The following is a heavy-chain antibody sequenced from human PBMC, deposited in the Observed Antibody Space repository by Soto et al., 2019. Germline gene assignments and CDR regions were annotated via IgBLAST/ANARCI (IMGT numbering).Heavy chain of an antibody. CDR1: GFTFSTYS. J-gene: IGHJ6*01. CDR3: ATQDTDCPTAYGL. V-gene: IGHV3-21*01. CDR2: ISSRTDI. Sequence: GGSLRLSCVGSGFTFSTYSINWVRQAPGKGLEWVSSISSRTDIYYADSVKGRLTISRDNDNNSVPQQMTSIRAEATPVCYTATQDTDCPTAYGL. D-gene: IGHD2-21*02.